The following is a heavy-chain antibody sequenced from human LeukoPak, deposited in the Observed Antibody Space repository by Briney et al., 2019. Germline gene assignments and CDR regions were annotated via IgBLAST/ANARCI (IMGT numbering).Heavy chain of an antibody. J-gene: IGHJ4*02. CDR1: GGTFSSYA. D-gene: IGHD3-10*01. Sequence: ASVKVSCKASGGTFSSYAISWVRQAPGQGLEWMGWINPNSGGTNYAQKFQGRVTMTRDTSISTAYMELSRLRSDDTAVYYCASLKPDGAYWGQGTLVTVSS. CDR3: ASLKPDGAY. CDR2: INPNSGGT. V-gene: IGHV1-2*02.